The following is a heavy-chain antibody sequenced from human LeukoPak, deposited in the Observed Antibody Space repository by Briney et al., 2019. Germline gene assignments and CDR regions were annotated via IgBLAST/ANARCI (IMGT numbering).Heavy chain of an antibody. D-gene: IGHD5-18*01. J-gene: IGHJ6*02. CDR1: GGTFSSYA. Sequence: ASVKVSCTASGGTFSSYAISWMRQAPGQGLEWMGRIIPILGIANSAQKFQGRVTITADKSTSTAYMELSSLRSEDTAVYYCARDETGHSYGYHYGMDVWGQGTTVTVSS. CDR2: IIPILGIA. V-gene: IGHV1-69*04. CDR3: ARDETGHSYGYHYGMDV.